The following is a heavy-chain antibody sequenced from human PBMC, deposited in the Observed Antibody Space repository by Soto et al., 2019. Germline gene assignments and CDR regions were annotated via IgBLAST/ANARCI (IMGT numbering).Heavy chain of an antibody. V-gene: IGHV3-23*01. J-gene: IGHJ4*02. CDR1: GFTFSSYA. Sequence: EVQLLGSGGGLVQPGGSLRLSCAASGFTFSSYAMSWVRQAPGKGLEWVSAISGSGGSTYYADSVKGRFTISRDNSKNTLYLQMNSLRAEDTAVYYCAKARYCSSTSCSLRFDYWGQGTLVTVSS. D-gene: IGHD2-2*01. CDR2: ISGSGGST. CDR3: AKARYCSSTSCSLRFDY.